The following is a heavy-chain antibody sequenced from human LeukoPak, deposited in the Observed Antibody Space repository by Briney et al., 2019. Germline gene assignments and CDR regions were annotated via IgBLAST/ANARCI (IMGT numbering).Heavy chain of an antibody. Sequence: SETLSLTCTVSGDSISRNNYYWSWIRQPPGKGLEWIGEINHSGSTNYNPSLKSRVTISVDTSKNQFTLKLSSVTAADTAVYYCATTNVLLWFGELSKTAYFDYWGQGTLVTVSS. CDR1: GDSISRNNYY. V-gene: IGHV4-39*06. J-gene: IGHJ4*02. CDR2: INHSGST. CDR3: ATTNVLLWFGELSKTAYFDY. D-gene: IGHD3-10*01.